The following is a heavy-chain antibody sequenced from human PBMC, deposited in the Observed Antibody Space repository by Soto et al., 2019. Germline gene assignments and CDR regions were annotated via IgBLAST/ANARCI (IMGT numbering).Heavy chain of an antibody. Sequence: QVQLQQWGAGLLKPSETLSLTCAVYGGSFSGYYWTWIRQPPGTGLEWIGEINHSGSTNYNPSLKSRVTISEDTPKNQFSLKRTSVTAADTAVYYCARDKITGLFDYWGQGTLVTVSS. J-gene: IGHJ4*02. D-gene: IGHD2-8*02. CDR3: ARDKITGLFDY. CDR1: GGSFSGYY. CDR2: INHSGST. V-gene: IGHV4-34*01.